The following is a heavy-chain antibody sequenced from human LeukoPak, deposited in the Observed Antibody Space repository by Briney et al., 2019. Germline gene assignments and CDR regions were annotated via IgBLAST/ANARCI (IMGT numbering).Heavy chain of an antibody. CDR2: IYYSGST. CDR1: GGSISSSSYY. D-gene: IGHD3-3*01. V-gene: IGHV4-39*07. J-gene: IGHJ6*03. Sequence: SETLSLTCTISGGSISSSSYYWGWIRQPPGKGLEWIGSIYYSGSTYYNPSLKSRVTISVDTSKNQFSLKLSSVTAADTAVYYCARAIYDIWSGYSASSYYYYMDVWGKGTTVTVSS. CDR3: ARAIYDIWSGYSASSYYYYMDV.